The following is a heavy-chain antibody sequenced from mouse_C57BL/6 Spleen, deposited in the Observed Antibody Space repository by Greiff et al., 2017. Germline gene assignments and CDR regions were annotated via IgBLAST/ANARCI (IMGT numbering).Heavy chain of an antibody. V-gene: IGHV1-78*01. CDR1: GYTFTDHT. Sequence: VQLQQSDAELVKPGASVKISCKVSGYTFTDHTIHWMKQRPEQGLEWIGYIYPRDGSTKYNEKFKGKATLAADKSSSTAYMQLNSLTSEDSAVYFCAREYYGSSAWFAYWGQGTLVTVSA. CDR2: IYPRDGST. CDR3: AREYYGSSAWFAY. J-gene: IGHJ3*01. D-gene: IGHD1-1*01.